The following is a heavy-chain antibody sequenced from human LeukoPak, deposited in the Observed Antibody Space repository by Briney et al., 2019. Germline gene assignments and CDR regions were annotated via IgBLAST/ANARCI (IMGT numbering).Heavy chain of an antibody. D-gene: IGHD3-10*01. V-gene: IGHV1-2*02. Sequence: ASVKVSCKASGYTFTGYYMHWVRQAPGQGLEWMGWINPNSGGTNYAQKFQGRVTMTRDTSISTAYMELRSLRSDDTAVYYCARLGHYYGSGSYDYFDYWGQGTLVTVSS. J-gene: IGHJ4*02. CDR2: INPNSGGT. CDR3: ARLGHYYGSGSYDYFDY. CDR1: GYTFTGYY.